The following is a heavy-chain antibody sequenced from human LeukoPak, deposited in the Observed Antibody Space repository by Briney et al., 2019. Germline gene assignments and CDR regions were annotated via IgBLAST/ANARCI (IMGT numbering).Heavy chain of an antibody. J-gene: IGHJ6*03. V-gene: IGHV4-39*01. CDR1: GGSITSSNYY. CDR2: FYYSGST. Sequence: ASETLSLTCTVSGGSITSSNYYWGWIRPPPGKGLEWIGSFYYSGSTNYNPSLKSRVTISVDTSNNTFSLKLSSVTAADTAVYYCARGPQASVYSSGWGSLKYYYYMDVWGKGTTVTVSS. D-gene: IGHD6-19*01. CDR3: ARGPQASVYSSGWGSLKYYYYMDV.